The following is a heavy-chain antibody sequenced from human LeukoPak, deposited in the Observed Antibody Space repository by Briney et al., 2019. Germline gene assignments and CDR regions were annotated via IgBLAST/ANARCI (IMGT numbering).Heavy chain of an antibody. D-gene: IGHD2-2*01. CDR3: ARFSPGADVVVPSAGGYYFDY. V-gene: IGHV5-51*01. Sequence: GESRKISCKGSGYSFTSYWIGWVRQMPGKGLEWMGIIYPGDSDTRYSPSFQGQVTISADKSISTAYLQWSSLKASDTAMYYCARFSPGADVVVPSAGGYYFDYWGQGTLVTVSS. CDR1: GYSFTSYW. J-gene: IGHJ4*02. CDR2: IYPGDSDT.